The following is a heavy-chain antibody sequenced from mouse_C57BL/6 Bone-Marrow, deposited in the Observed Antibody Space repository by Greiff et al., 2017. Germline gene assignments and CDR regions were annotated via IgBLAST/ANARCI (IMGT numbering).Heavy chain of an antibody. V-gene: IGHV1-50*01. CDR1: GYTFTSYW. D-gene: IGHD1-1*01. J-gene: IGHJ4*01. CDR3: AREGLLRSLAMDY. CDR2: IDPSDSST. Sequence: VQLQQPGAELVKPGASVKLSCKASGYTFTSYWMQWVKQRPGQGLEWIGEIDPSDSSTNYNQKFKGKATLTVDTSSSTAYMQLSSLTSEDSAVYYCAREGLLRSLAMDYWGQGTSVTVSS.